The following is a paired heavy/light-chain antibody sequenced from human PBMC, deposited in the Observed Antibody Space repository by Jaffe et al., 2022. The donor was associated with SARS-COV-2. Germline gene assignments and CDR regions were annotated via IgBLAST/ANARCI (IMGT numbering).Light chain of an antibody. CDR2: EVT. CDR1: SSDVGGYNS. Sequence: QSALTQPASVSGSPGQSITISCTGTSSDVGGYNSVSWYQQHPGKAPKLMIYEVTNRPSGVSNRFSGSRSGNTASLTISGLQAEDEADYYCSSYSSSSTRWVFGGGTKLTVL. V-gene: IGLV2-14*01. J-gene: IGLJ3*02. CDR3: SSYSSSSTRWV.
Heavy chain of an antibody. CDR2: ITGNGGST. D-gene: IGHD3-3*01. CDR3: AKGDVFRTFDS. Sequence: EVQLLESGGGLVQPGGSLRLSCAVSAFTFSSYAMSWVRQAPGKGLEWVSSITGNGGSTYYADSMKGRFTISRDNSKNTLYLQMNSLRVEDTALYYCAKGDVFRTFDSWGQGTLVTVSS. J-gene: IGHJ5*01. V-gene: IGHV3-23*01. CDR1: AFTFSSYA.